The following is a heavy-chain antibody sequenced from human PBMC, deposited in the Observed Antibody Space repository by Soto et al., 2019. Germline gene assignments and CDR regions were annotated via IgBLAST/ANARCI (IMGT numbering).Heavy chain of an antibody. CDR3: ARTPDI. V-gene: IGHV4-30-2*01. Sequence: SETWRVSWGGSVGVTSSGGYSWSWIRQRPGKGLEWIGYIYHSGSTYYNPSLKSRVTISVDRSKNQFSLKLSSVTAADTAVYYCARTPDIWGQGTMVT. CDR2: IYHSGST. CDR1: VGVTSSGGYS. J-gene: IGHJ3*02.